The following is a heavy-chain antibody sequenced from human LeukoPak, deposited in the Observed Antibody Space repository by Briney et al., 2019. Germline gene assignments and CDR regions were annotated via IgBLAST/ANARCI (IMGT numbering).Heavy chain of an antibody. CDR2: IYYSGST. CDR1: GGSISSYY. CDR3: ARRYNGSGRIDY. V-gene: IGHV4-59*08. D-gene: IGHD3-10*01. Sequence: SETLSLTCTVSGGSISSYYWSWIRQPPGKGLEWIGYIYYSGSTNYNPSLKSRVTISVDTSKNQFSLKLSSVTAADTAVYYCARRYNGSGRIDYWGQGTLVTVSS. J-gene: IGHJ4*02.